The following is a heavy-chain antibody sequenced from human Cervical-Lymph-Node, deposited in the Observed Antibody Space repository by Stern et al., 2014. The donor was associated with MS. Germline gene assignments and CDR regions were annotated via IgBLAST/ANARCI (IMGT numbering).Heavy chain of an antibody. CDR1: GDSISSNSYY. CDR2: LYYAGNT. CDR3: ARLGDGYNAFDY. Sequence: QVQLQESGPGLVKPSETLSLTCTVSGDSISSNSYYWGWIRQPPGKGLEWIGSLYYAGNTYYKPSLTSRLTISVDTSKNQFSLKLSSVTAADTAVYYCARLGDGYNAFDYWGQGTLVTVSS. D-gene: IGHD5-24*01. V-gene: IGHV4-39*01. J-gene: IGHJ4*02.